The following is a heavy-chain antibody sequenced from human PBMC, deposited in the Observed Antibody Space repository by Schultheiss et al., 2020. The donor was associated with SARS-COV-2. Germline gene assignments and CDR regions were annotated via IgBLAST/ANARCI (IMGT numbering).Heavy chain of an antibody. CDR1: GFTVSTNY. D-gene: IGHD3-22*01. Sequence: GGSLRLSCAASGFTVSTNYMSWVRQAPGKGLEWVASIWHDGSNDYYADSVQGRFTISRDNSKNTLFLQMNSLTAEDTAVYYCARGGRGYLDWGQGTQVTVSS. CDR3: ARGGRGYLD. CDR2: IWHDGSND. V-gene: IGHV3-33*08. J-gene: IGHJ4*02.